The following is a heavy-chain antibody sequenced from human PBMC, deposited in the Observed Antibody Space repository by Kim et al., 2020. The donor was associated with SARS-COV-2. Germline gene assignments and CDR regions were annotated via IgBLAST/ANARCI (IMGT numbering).Heavy chain of an antibody. CDR3: TTDGFHDDLPYYPFDY. D-gene: IGHD3-10*01. Sequence: PVKGRFTISRDDSKNTLYLQMSSLKTEDTAVYYCTTDGFHDDLPYYPFDYWGQGTLVTVSS. J-gene: IGHJ4*02. V-gene: IGHV3-15*01.